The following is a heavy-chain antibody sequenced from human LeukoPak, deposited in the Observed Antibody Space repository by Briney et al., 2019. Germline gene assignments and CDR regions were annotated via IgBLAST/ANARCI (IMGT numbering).Heavy chain of an antibody. CDR2: ISSSSSYI. J-gene: IGHJ4*02. V-gene: IGHV3-21*01. CDR1: GFTFSSYS. CDR3: ARAAPVFPYYYDY. D-gene: IGHD1-20*01. Sequence: GGSLRLSCAASGFTFSSYSMNWVRQAPGKGLEWVSSISSSSSYIYYADSVQGRFTISRDNAKNSLYLQMNSLRAEDTAVYYCARAAPVFPYYYDYWGQGTLVTVSS.